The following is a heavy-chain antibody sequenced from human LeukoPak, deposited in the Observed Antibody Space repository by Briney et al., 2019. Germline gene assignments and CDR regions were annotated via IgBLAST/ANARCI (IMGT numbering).Heavy chain of an antibody. CDR3: ARGRPDGSGSYYKFDP. Sequence: GGSLRLSCAASGFTFSSYSMNWVRQAPGKGLEWVSFISSSSNYRYYADSVKGRFTISRDNAKNSLYLQMASLRAADTAVYYCARGRPDGSGSYYKFDPWGQGTLVTVSS. V-gene: IGHV3-21*01. D-gene: IGHD3-10*01. CDR2: ISSSSNYR. J-gene: IGHJ5*02. CDR1: GFTFSSYS.